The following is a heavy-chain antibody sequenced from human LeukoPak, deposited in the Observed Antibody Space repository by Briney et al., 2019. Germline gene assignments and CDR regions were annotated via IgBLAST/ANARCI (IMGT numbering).Heavy chain of an antibody. V-gene: IGHV1-2*02. D-gene: IGHD6-13*01. Sequence: VASVKVSCKASGYTFTGYYMHWVRQAPGQGLEWMGWINPNSGGTNYAQKFQGRVTMTRDTSISTAYMELSRLRSDDTAVYYCARLYSSSWYENDYWGQGTLVTVSS. J-gene: IGHJ4*02. CDR2: INPNSGGT. CDR1: GYTFTGYY. CDR3: ARLYSSSWYENDY.